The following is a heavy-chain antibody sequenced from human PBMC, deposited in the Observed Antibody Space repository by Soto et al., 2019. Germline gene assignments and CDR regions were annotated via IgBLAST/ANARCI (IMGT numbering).Heavy chain of an antibody. J-gene: IGHJ5*02. Sequence: PGGSLRLSCAASGFIFSDYSMNWVRQAPGKGLEWVSSISRSINYIYYADSVKGRFTISRDNAKNSLYLQMNSLRAEDTAVYYRARDLCSGTNCYFPTWFDPWGQGILVTVSS. D-gene: IGHD2-2*01. CDR3: ARDLCSGTNCYFPTWFDP. CDR1: GFIFSDYS. CDR2: ISRSINYI. V-gene: IGHV3-21*01.